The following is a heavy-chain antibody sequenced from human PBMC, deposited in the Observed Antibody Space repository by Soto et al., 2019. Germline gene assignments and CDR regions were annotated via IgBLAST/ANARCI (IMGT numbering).Heavy chain of an antibody. CDR1: GFTFSIYG. V-gene: IGHV3-33*01. D-gene: IGHD2-2*02. Sequence: QVQLVESGGGVVKPGRSLRLSSAASGFTFSIYGMHWVREAPGKGLEGVAVLWYDGSNKYYADSVKGRFTISRDNSKNTLYLQMNSLRAEDTAVYYCARDGEPATAIPSPLDYWGQGTLVTVSS. J-gene: IGHJ4*02. CDR3: ARDGEPATAIPSPLDY. CDR2: LWYDGSNK.